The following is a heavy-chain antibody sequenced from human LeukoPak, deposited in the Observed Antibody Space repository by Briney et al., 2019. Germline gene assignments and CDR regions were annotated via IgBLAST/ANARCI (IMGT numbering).Heavy chain of an antibody. CDR1: GGSISSGDYY. V-gene: IGHV4-30-4*01. J-gene: IGHJ4*02. Sequence: TSETLSLTCTVSGGSISSGDYYWSWIRQPPGKGLEWIGYIYYSGSTYYNPSLKRRVTISVDTSKNQFSLKLSSVTAADTAVYYCARVSSEGGGDFDYWGQGTLVTVSS. CDR3: ARVSSEGGGDFDY. D-gene: IGHD6-6*01. CDR2: IYYSGST.